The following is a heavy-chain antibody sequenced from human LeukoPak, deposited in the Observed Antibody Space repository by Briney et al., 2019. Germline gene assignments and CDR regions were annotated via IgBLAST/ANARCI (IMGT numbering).Heavy chain of an antibody. D-gene: IGHD6-13*01. Sequence: GGSLRLSCSASGFIFSGYAMHWVRQAPGQGLEHVSAISANGEYTYYTQSVEGRLTISRDNSKNTLYLQMSSLRTEDTAVYYCVKDQRVGLSSWFVPYLYFDYWGQGTLVTVSS. J-gene: IGHJ4*02. V-gene: IGHV3-64D*06. CDR3: VKDQRVGLSSWFVPYLYFDY. CDR1: GFIFSGYA. CDR2: ISANGEYT.